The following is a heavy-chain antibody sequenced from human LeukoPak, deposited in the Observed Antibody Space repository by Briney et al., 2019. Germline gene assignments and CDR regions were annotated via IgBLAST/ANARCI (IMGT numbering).Heavy chain of an antibody. V-gene: IGHV3-30-3*01. CDR1: GFTFSNYA. CDR2: ISYDGSNK. CDR3: AREGDSSSSFDY. Sequence: QVQLVESGGGVVQPGRSLRLSCAASGFTFSNYAMHWVRQAPGKGLEWVAVISYDGSNKHYADSVKGRFTISRDNSKNTLYLQMNSLRAEDTAVYYCAREGDSSSSFDYWGQGTLVTVSS. J-gene: IGHJ4*02. D-gene: IGHD6-6*01.